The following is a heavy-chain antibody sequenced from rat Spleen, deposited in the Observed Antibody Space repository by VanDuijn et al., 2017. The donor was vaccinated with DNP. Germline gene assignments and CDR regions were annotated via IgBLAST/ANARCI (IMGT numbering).Heavy chain of an antibody. V-gene: IGHV2-27*01. J-gene: IGHJ2*01. Sequence: VQLVESGGDLVRPGRSLKLSCVASGFTFKNYWMTWIRHVPGKGLEWMGRIQSGGNTDYNSGLKSRLSISRDTSKSQVFLKMNSVQTEDTAMYFCAVLGRYYWGHGVMVPVSS. CDR3: AVLGRYY. CDR1: GFTFKNYW. CDR2: IQSGGNT.